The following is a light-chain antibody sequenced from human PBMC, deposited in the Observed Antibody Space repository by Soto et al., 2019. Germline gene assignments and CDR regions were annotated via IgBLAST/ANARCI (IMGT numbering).Light chain of an antibody. CDR2: KSD. Sequence: QPVVTQPPSASGTPGQRVSITCSGSDSNIGSNSVHWYQQVPGMAPKLLVYKSDQRPSGVPDRFSGSKSVTSASLAISGLRAEDEAEYYCATWDDGLSGVLFGGGTKLTVL. CDR1: DSNIGSNS. CDR3: ATWDDGLSGVL. V-gene: IGLV1-47*01. J-gene: IGLJ2*01.